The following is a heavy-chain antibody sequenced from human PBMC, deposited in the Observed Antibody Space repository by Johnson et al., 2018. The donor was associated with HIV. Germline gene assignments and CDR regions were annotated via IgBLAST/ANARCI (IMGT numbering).Heavy chain of an antibody. J-gene: IGHJ3*02. CDR2: ISYDGSDK. CDR1: GFTFSSYA. CDR3: ATSGSHFAFDI. Sequence: VQLVESGGGVVQPGGSLRLSCVASGFTFSSYAMHWVRQAPGKGLEWVAVISYDGSDKYHADSVKGRFTISRDNSKNTLYLQMSSLRAEDTAVYYCATSGSHFAFDIGGQGTMVTVSS. D-gene: IGHD1-26*01. V-gene: IGHV3-30*04.